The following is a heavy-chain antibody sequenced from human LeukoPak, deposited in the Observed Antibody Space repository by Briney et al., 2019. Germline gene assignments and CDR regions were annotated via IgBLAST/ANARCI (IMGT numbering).Heavy chain of an antibody. V-gene: IGHV3-23*01. CDR2: ISGSGGST. Sequence: GGYLRLYCAASGFTFSSYAMSWVRQAPGKGLEWVPAISGSGGSTYYADSVKGRFTISRNNSKNTLYLQMNSLRAEDTAVYYCAKDLVRRTWFDPWGQGTLVTVSS. CDR1: GFTFSSYA. CDR3: AKDLVRRTWFDP. D-gene: IGHD3-16*01. J-gene: IGHJ5*02.